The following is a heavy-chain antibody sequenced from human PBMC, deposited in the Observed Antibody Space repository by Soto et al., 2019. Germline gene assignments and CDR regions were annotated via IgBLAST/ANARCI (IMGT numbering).Heavy chain of an antibody. Sequence: EVQLVESGGGLVQPGGSLRLSCAASGFTFSSYWMSWVRQAPGKGLEWVANIEQDGSEKYYVDSVKGRFTISRDNAKNSLYLQVNSLRAEDTAVYDCARDEALTGTTDWFDPWGQGTLVTVSS. V-gene: IGHV3-7*01. CDR3: ARDEALTGTTDWFDP. J-gene: IGHJ5*02. CDR1: GFTFSSYW. D-gene: IGHD1-20*01. CDR2: IEQDGSEK.